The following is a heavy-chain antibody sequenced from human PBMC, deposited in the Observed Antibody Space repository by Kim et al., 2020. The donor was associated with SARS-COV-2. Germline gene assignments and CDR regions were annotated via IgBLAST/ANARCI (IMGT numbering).Heavy chain of an antibody. J-gene: IGHJ5*02. D-gene: IGHD3-10*01. Sequence: DSVKGRFTISRDNSKNTLYLQMNSLRAEDTAVYYCAKDKGSGSYRGWFDPWGQGTLVTVSS. CDR3: AKDKGSGSYRGWFDP. V-gene: IGHV3-30*02.